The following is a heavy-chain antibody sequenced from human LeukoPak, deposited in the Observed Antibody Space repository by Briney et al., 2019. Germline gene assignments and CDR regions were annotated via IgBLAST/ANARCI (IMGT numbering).Heavy chain of an antibody. D-gene: IGHD5-18*01. V-gene: IGHV3-23*01. CDR3: ARGIELWLTYFDH. CDR2: ISGNGGST. CDR1: GFTFSSYV. Sequence: GGSLRRSCVGSGFTFSSYVMNWVRRAPGKGLEWVSAISGNGGSTYYADSGKGRFTMSRDNSKNTLSLQMNSLRAEDTAVYYCARGIELWLTYFDHWGQGTLVTASS. J-gene: IGHJ4*02.